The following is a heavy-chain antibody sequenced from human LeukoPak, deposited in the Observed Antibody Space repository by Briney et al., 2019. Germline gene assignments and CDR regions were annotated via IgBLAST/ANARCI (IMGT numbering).Heavy chain of an antibody. D-gene: IGHD1-1*01. Sequence: PSETLSLTCTVSGGSISSSSYYWGWIRQPPGKGLEWIGSIYYSGSTYYNPSLKSRVTISVDTSKNQFSLKLSSVTAADTAVYYCARDAALEYNAFDIWGQGTMVTVSS. CDR1: GGSISSSSYY. CDR2: IYYSGST. CDR3: ARDAALEYNAFDI. J-gene: IGHJ3*02. V-gene: IGHV4-39*07.